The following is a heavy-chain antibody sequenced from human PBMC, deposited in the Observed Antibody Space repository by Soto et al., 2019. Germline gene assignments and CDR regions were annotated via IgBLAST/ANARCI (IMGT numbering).Heavy chain of an antibody. J-gene: IGHJ4*02. CDR2: ISYDGSNK. Sequence: PGGSLRLSCAASGFTFSSYGMHWVRQAPGKGLEWVAVISYDGSNKYYADSVKGRFTISRDNSKNTLYLQMNSLRAEDTAVYYCAKDSGKGNYAPYFDYWGQGTLVTVSS. V-gene: IGHV3-30*18. D-gene: IGHD4-4*01. CDR1: GFTFSSYG. CDR3: AKDSGKGNYAPYFDY.